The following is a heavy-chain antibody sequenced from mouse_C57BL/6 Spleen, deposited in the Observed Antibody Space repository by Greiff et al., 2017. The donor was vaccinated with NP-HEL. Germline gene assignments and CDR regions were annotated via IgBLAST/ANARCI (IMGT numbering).Heavy chain of an antibody. V-gene: IGHV2-3*01. CDR2: IWGDGST. Sequence: VQLVESGPGLVAPSQRLSITCTVSGFSLTSYGVSWVRQPPGQGLEWLGVIWGDGSTNFHSALISRLSISKDNSTSQVYLKLNRRQTDDTATCYCAKKGDYGLAYWGKGTLVTVSA. D-gene: IGHD2-13*01. J-gene: IGHJ3*01. CDR3: AKKGDYGLAY. CDR1: GFSLTSYG.